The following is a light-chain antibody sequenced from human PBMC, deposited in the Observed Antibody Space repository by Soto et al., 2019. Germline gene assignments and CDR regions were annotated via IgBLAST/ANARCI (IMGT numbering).Light chain of an antibody. CDR1: QNIGRY. CDR3: QHYRGLSS. J-gene: IGKJ3*01. V-gene: IGKV1-5*01. CDR2: DAS. Sequence: DIQMTQSPSTLSASVGDRVTITCRASQNIGRYLAWYQRKAGEAPKLLLYDASTSQSGVPSRFNGGGSGTEFTLSISGLQPDDFATYYCQHYRGLSSFGPGTTVDVK.